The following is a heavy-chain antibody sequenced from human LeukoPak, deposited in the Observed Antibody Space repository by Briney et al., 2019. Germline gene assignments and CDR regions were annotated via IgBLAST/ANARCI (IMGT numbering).Heavy chain of an antibody. D-gene: IGHD2-15*01. Sequence: SETLSLTCAVYGVSFSGYYWSWIRQPPGKGLEWIGEIDHSGSANYNPSLKSRVTISVDKSKNQFSLKLSSVTAADTAVYYCAKGNLTYCNGVSCSGDAFDVWGQGTMVTVSS. CDR2: IDHSGSA. V-gene: IGHV4-34*01. CDR3: AKGNLTYCNGVSCSGDAFDV. J-gene: IGHJ3*01. CDR1: GVSFSGYY.